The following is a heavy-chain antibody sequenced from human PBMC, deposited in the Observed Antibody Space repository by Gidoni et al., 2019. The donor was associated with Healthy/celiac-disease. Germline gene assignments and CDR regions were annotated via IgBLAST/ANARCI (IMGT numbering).Heavy chain of an antibody. CDR1: GFTFSSYG. CDR2: ISYDE. CDR3: AKVMYNSGHDFDY. J-gene: IGHJ4*02. V-gene: IGHV3-30*18. Sequence: QVQLVESGGGVVQPGRSLRLSCAASGFTFSSYGMHWVRQAPGKGLELVAVISYDEYYADSVKGRFTISRDNSKNTLYLQMNSLRAEDTAVYYCAKVMYNSGHDFDYWGQGTLVTVSS. D-gene: IGHD6-19*01.